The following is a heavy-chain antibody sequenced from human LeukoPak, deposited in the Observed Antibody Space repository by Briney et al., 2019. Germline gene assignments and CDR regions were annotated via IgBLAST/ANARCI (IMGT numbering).Heavy chain of an antibody. Sequence: PSETLSLTCAVYGGSFSGYYWSWIRQPPGKGLEWIGEINHSGSTNYNPSLKSRVTISVDTSKNQFSLKLSSVTAADTAVYYCARVIVVVPAANYYYGMDVWSQGTTVTVSS. V-gene: IGHV4-34*01. CDR1: GGSFSGYY. CDR2: INHSGST. J-gene: IGHJ6*02. D-gene: IGHD2-2*01. CDR3: ARVIVVVPAANYYYGMDV.